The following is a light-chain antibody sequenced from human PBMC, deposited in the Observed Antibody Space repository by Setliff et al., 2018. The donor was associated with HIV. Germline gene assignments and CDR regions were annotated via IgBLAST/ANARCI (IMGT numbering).Light chain of an antibody. CDR2: DVS. CDR1: SSDVGGYNY. CDR3: SSYTSSNTYV. Sequence: SALAQPASASGSPGQSITISCTGTSSDVGGYNYVSWYQQHPGKAPKLIIYDVSNRPSGVSYRFSASKSGNTASLTISGLQAEDEADYYCSSYTSSNTYVFGTGTKVTVL. V-gene: IGLV2-14*03. J-gene: IGLJ1*01.